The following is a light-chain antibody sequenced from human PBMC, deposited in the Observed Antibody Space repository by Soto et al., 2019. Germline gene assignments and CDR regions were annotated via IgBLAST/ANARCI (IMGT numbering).Light chain of an antibody. V-gene: IGKV4-1*01. CDR3: QQYYSTPF. CDR1: QSVLYSSNNKNY. Sequence: DIVMTQSPDSLAVSLGERATINCKSSQSVLYSSNNKNYLAWYQQKPGQPPKLLIFWASTRESGVPDQFSGSGSGTDFTLTISSLQAEDVAVYYCQQYYSTPFFGPGTKVDIK. J-gene: IGKJ3*01. CDR2: WAS.